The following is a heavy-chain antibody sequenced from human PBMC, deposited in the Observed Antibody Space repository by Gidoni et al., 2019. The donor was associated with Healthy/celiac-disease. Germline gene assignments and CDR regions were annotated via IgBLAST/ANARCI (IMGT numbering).Heavy chain of an antibody. J-gene: IGHJ4*02. CDR2: IYSSGST. CDR3: HYDSSGYSPGY. CDR1: GGSISSSSYY. D-gene: IGHD3-22*01. V-gene: IGHV4-39*01. Sequence: QLQLQESGPGLVKPSETLSLTCTVSGGSISSSSYYWGWIRQPPGKGLEWIGSIYSSGSTYYNPSLKSRVTISVDTSKNQFSLKLSSVTAADTAVYYCHYDSSGYSPGYWGQGTLVTVSS.